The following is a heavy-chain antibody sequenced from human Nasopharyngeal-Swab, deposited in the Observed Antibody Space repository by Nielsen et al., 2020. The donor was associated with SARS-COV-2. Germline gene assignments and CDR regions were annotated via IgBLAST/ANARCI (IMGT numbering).Heavy chain of an antibody. CDR1: GYTFTNPA. CDR2: IVPALGLP. V-gene: IGHV1-69*10. Sequence: SVKVSCKTSGYTFTNPAISWVRQAPGQALEWMGGIVPALGLPNYAQKFRGRLTISADRSTTTSYLELSSLRFEDTAIYYCAREGEYGAYDAPDYWGQGTLVTVSS. CDR3: AREGEYGAYDAPDY. D-gene: IGHD5-12*01. J-gene: IGHJ4*02.